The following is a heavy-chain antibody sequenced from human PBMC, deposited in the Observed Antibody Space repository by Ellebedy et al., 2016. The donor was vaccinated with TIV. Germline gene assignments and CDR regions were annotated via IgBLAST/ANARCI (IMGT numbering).Heavy chain of an antibody. CDR3: AKWGWLQYFDY. Sequence: GESLKISXAASGFTVSTYAMNWVRQAPGKGLEWVSAFSGSGGSTYYADSVKGRFTISKDNSKNMVYLQMNSLRAEDTAVYYCAKWGWLQYFDYWGQGTLVTVSS. V-gene: IGHV3-23*01. CDR2: FSGSGGST. D-gene: IGHD5-24*01. CDR1: GFTVSTYA. J-gene: IGHJ4*02.